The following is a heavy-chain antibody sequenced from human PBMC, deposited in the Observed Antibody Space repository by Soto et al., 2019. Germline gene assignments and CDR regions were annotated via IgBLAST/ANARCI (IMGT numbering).Heavy chain of an antibody. J-gene: IGHJ4*02. Sequence: GGSLRLSCAASGFTFSSYIMNWVRQAPGKGLEWVSAISGSGGSTYYADSVKGRFTISRDNSKNTLYLQMNSLRAEDTAVYYCAKVNSYSSGYYYNPYFDYWGQGPLITFSS. V-gene: IGHV3-23*01. CDR2: ISGSGGST. D-gene: IGHD3-22*01. CDR3: AKVNSYSSGYYYNPYFDY. CDR1: GFTFSSYI.